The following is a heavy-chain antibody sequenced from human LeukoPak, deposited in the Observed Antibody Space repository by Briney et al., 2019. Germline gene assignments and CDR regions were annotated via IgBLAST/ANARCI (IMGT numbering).Heavy chain of an antibody. Sequence: GGSLRLSCAASGFTVSSNYMSWVRQAPGKGLEWVSVIYSGGSTYYADSVKGRFTISRHNSKNTLYLQMNGLRAEDTAVYYCAKGPYDSSGYYYPFDYWGQGTLVTVSS. D-gene: IGHD3-22*01. CDR1: GFTVSSNY. J-gene: IGHJ4*02. CDR2: IYSGGST. V-gene: IGHV3-53*01. CDR3: AKGPYDSSGYYYPFDY.